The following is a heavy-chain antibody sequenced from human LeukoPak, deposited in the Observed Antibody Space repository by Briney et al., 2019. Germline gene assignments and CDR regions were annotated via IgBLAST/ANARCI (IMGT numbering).Heavy chain of an antibody. Sequence: SLRLSXAASGFTFSSYAMHWVRQAPGKGLGWVAVISYDGSNKYYADSVKGRFTISRDNSKNTLYLQMNSLRAEDTAVYYCARSSTITIFGVVPPSYYYGMDVWGQGTTVTVSS. CDR2: ISYDGSNK. D-gene: IGHD3-3*01. CDR1: GFTFSSYA. J-gene: IGHJ6*02. V-gene: IGHV3-30-3*01. CDR3: ARSSTITIFGVVPPSYYYGMDV.